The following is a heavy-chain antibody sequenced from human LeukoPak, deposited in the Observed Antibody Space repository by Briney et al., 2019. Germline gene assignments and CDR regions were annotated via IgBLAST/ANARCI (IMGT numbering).Heavy chain of an antibody. J-gene: IGHJ4*02. Sequence: SETLSLTCTVSGGSISPYYWSWIRQPPGKGLEWIAYITHSGSTVYNPSLKNRATISLDTSKKQFSLKLSSVTTADTALYYCARENYSLDYWGQGTLVTVSS. CDR3: ARENYSLDY. V-gene: IGHV4-59*01. D-gene: IGHD2-15*01. CDR2: ITHSGST. CDR1: GGSISPYY.